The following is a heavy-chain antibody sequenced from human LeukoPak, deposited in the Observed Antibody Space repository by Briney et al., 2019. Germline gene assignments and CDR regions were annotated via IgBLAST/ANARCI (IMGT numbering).Heavy chain of an antibody. V-gene: IGHV3-23*01. Sequence: GGSLRLSCAASGFTFSSYAMSWVRQAPGKGLEWVSAISGSGGSTYYADSVKGRFTISRDNSKSTLYLQMNSLRAEDTAVYYCAKVRRGIAVAGTGDYWGQGTLVTVSS. J-gene: IGHJ4*02. CDR1: GFTFSSYA. CDR3: AKVRRGIAVAGTGDY. CDR2: ISGSGGST. D-gene: IGHD6-19*01.